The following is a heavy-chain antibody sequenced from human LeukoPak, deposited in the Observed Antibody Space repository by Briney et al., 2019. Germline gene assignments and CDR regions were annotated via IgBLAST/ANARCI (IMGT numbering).Heavy chain of an antibody. J-gene: IGHJ4*02. D-gene: IGHD5-18*01. Sequence: ASVKVSCKASGYTFTNYDIDWVRQATGQGLEWMGWMNPNSGNTGYAQKFQGRVTITRNNSISTAYMELSSLRSEDTAVYYCARVVGEGSGYSYGAYFDYWGQGTLVTVSS. V-gene: IGHV1-8*03. CDR1: GYTFTNYD. CDR3: ARVVGEGSGYSYGAYFDY. CDR2: MNPNSGNT.